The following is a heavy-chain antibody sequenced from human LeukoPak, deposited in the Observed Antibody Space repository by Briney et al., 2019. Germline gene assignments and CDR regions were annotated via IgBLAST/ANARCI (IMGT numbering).Heavy chain of an antibody. CDR1: GGSISGYC. D-gene: IGHD1-26*01. Sequence: SETLSLTCTVSGGSISGYCWSWIRQPPGKGLEWIGYIYYSGSTNYNPSLKSRVTISVDTSKNQFSLKLSSVTAADTAVYYCARVVGAYDAFDIWGQGTMVTVSS. CDR2: IYYSGST. J-gene: IGHJ3*02. V-gene: IGHV4-59*01. CDR3: ARVVGAYDAFDI.